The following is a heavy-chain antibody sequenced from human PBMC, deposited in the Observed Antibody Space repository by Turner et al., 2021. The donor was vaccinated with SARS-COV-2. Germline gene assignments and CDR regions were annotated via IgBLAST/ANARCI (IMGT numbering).Heavy chain of an antibody. CDR3: AREVSGSYWPFDY. CDR1: GFTFSSFG. Sequence: QVQLVEAGGGVVQPGRSLRLSCAASGFTFSSFGMPWVRQAPGKGLEWVAVIGYDGSNKYYVDSVKGRFTISRDNSKNTLYLQMNSLRAEDTAVYYCAREVSGSYWPFDYWGQVTLVTVSS. V-gene: IGHV3-33*01. D-gene: IGHD1-26*01. J-gene: IGHJ4*02. CDR2: IGYDGSNK.